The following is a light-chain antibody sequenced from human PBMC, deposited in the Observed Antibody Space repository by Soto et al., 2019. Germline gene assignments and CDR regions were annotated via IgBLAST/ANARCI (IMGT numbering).Light chain of an antibody. CDR1: QSVRSN. J-gene: IGKJ5*01. V-gene: IGKV3-15*01. Sequence: EVVMTQSPATLSVSPGERVTLSCRASQSVRSNLAWYQQKPGQSPRLLIYGASTRATGIPARFSGSGSGTEFTLTIRSLQSEDFAVYYCQQYNNWPPINCGQGKRRAIK. CDR3: QQYNNWPPIN. CDR2: GAS.